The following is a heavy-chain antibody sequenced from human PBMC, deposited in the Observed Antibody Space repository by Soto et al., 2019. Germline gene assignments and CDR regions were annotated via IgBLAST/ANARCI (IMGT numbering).Heavy chain of an antibody. CDR1: GDSVSSNSAA. CDR2: TYYRSRWYN. D-gene: IGHD4-17*01. V-gene: IGHV6-1*01. J-gene: IGHJ6*03. CDR3: ARDLPYGDYRRYYYYMDV. Sequence: SQTLSLTCAISGDSVSSNSAAWNWIRQSPSRGLEWLGRTYYRSRWYNDYAVSVKSRITINPDTSKNQFSLQLNSMTPEDTAVYYCARDLPYGDYRRYYYYMDVWGKGTTVTVSS.